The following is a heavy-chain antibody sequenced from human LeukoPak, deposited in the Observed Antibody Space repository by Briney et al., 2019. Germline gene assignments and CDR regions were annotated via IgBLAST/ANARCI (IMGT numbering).Heavy chain of an antibody. J-gene: IGHJ4*02. V-gene: IGHV4-59*08. CDR2: IYYSGIT. CDR1: GGSIRSYY. CDR3: ARHSYYDSSGYYPLGY. D-gene: IGHD3-22*01. Sequence: SETLSLTCTVSGGSIRSYYWSWIRQPPGKGLEWIGYIYYSGITNYNPSPKSRVTISVDTSKNQFSLKLSSVTAADTAVYYCARHSYYDSSGYYPLGYWGQGTLVTVSS.